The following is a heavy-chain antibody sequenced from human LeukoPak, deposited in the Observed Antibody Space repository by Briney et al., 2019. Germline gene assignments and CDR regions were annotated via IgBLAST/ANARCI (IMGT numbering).Heavy chain of an antibody. V-gene: IGHV4-30-2*01. CDR1: GGSISSGHSS. CDR3: ARGGTAFDI. J-gene: IGHJ3*02. CDR2: TYHSGNT. Sequence: PSQTLSPTCVVSGGSISSGHSSWNWFRQPPGKGLEWIGYTYHSGNTYYNPSLKSRVAISVDRSKNQISLKLKSVTAADTALYYCARGGTAFDIWGQGTMVTVPS. D-gene: IGHD1-26*01.